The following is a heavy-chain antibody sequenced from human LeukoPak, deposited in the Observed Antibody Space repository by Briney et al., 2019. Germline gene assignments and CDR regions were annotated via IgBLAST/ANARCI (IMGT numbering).Heavy chain of an antibody. CDR1: GFTFSSYG. J-gene: IGHJ6*02. CDR3: AKVVSGSSWPGPKTYYYYGMDV. D-gene: IGHD6-13*01. CDR2: ISYDGSNK. V-gene: IGHV3-30*18. Sequence: PGGSLRLSCAASGFTFSSYGMHWVRQAPGKGLEWVAVISYDGSNKYYADSVKGRFTISRDNSKNTLYLQMNSLRAEDTAVYYCAKVVSGSSWPGPKTYYYYGMDVWGQGTTVTVSS.